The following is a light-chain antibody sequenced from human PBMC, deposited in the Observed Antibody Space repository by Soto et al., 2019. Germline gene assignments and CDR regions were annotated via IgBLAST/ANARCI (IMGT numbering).Light chain of an antibody. CDR1: SSDVGAYDY. CDR3: SSFAGSNNFPYV. CDR2: EIN. J-gene: IGLJ1*01. Sequence: QSVLTQPPSASGSPRQSVTISCTGTSSDVGAYDYVSWYQQHPGKAPKLMIYEINKRPSGVPDRFSGSKSGNTASLTVSGLQAEDEADYYCSSFAGSNNFPYVLGTGTKVTVL. V-gene: IGLV2-8*01.